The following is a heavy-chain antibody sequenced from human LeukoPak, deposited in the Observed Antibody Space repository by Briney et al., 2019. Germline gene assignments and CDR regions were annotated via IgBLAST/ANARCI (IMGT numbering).Heavy chain of an antibody. CDR3: AALGSSRLNYYYYMDV. J-gene: IGHJ6*03. Sequence: QPGGSLRLSWAASGFTFDDYAMHWVRQAPGKGLEWVSLISWDGGSTYYADSVKGRFTISRDNSKNSLYLQMNSLRAEDTALYYCAALGSSRLNYYYYMDVWGKGTTVTVSS. D-gene: IGHD6-6*01. CDR1: GFTFDDYA. V-gene: IGHV3-43D*03. CDR2: ISWDGGST.